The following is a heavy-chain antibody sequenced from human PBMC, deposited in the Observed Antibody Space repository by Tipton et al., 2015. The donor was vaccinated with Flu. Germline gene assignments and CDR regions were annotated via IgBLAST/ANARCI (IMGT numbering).Heavy chain of an antibody. CDR2: INHSGST. CDR1: GGSFSGYY. V-gene: IGHV4-34*01. Sequence: TLSLTCAVYGGSFSGYYWSWIRQPPGKGLEWIGEINHSGSTNYNPSLKSRVTISVDTSKNQFSLKLSSVTAADTAVYYCARGSGWSSIDYWGQVTLVTVSS. J-gene: IGHJ4*02. CDR3: ARGSGWSSIDY. D-gene: IGHD6-19*01.